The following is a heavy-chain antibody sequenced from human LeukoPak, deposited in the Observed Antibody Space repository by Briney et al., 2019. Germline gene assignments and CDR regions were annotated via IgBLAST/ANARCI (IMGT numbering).Heavy chain of an antibody. J-gene: IGHJ4*02. V-gene: IGHV3-23*01. CDR3: AKYSSGSSYRGLDQ. Sequence: GGSLRLSCGASGLTVSSYAMSWVRQAPGKGLEWVSTIIGSAVHTYYADSVKGRFTISRDDSKHTVYQQMNSLRAEDTALYACAKYSSGSSYRGLDQWGQGTLVTVSS. D-gene: IGHD3-10*01. CDR1: GLTVSSYA. CDR2: IIGSAVHT.